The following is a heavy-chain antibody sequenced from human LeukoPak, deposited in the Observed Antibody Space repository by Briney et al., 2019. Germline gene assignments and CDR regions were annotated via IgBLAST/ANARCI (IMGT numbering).Heavy chain of an antibody. CDR3: AARSRGGDYGYFDY. CDR1: GFTFTSSA. V-gene: IGHV1-58*02. CDR2: IVVGSGNT. D-gene: IGHD4-17*01. J-gene: IGHJ4*02. Sequence: SVKVSCKASGFTFTSSAMQWVRQARGQRLEWIGWIVVGSGNTNYAQKFQERVTITRDMSTSTAYMELSSLRSEDTAVYYCAARSRGGDYGYFDYWGQGTLVTVSS.